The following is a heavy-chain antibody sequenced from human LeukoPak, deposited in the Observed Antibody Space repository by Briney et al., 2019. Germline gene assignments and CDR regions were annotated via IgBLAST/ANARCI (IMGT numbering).Heavy chain of an antibody. Sequence: SETLSLTCTVSGVSISSYYWSWLRQPAGKGLEWVGRIYTSGSTNYNPSLKSRVTMSVDTSKNQFSLKLSSVTAADTAVYYCARDYDSSGIDYWGQGTLVTVSS. CDR2: IYTSGST. V-gene: IGHV4-4*07. CDR3: ARDYDSSGIDY. J-gene: IGHJ4*02. CDR1: GVSISSYY. D-gene: IGHD3-22*01.